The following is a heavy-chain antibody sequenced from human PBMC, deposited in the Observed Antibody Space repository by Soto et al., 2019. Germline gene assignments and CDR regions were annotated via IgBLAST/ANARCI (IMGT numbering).Heavy chain of an antibody. CDR3: TRSTHAMNGGSHYMALDDDLVTGMDV. CDR2: ISDRGSA. J-gene: IGHJ6*02. V-gene: IGHV4-4*02. CDR1: GASITSGHW. Sequence: QVQLQESGPRLVRPSGALSLTCFVSGASITSGHWWTWVRQSPGKGLEWIGEISDRGSAYSNPSLSSRVSLSLDKSHNQFSLRLTSVAAADTAIYYCTRSTHAMNGGSHYMALDDDLVTGMDVWGPGTTGTVSS. D-gene: IGHD3-16*01.